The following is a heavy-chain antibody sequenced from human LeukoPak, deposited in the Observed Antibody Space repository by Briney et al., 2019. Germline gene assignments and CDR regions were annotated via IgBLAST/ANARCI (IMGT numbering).Heavy chain of an antibody. Sequence: GGSLRLSCAASGFTFSSYWMHWVRQPPGKGLVWVSRINGDGSTTHYAYSVKGRFTISRDNAKNTLYLQMNSLRAEDTAVYYCVRRLATAGVLDFWGQGTLVTVSA. J-gene: IGHJ4*02. CDR3: VRRLATAGVLDF. CDR2: INGDGSTT. V-gene: IGHV3-74*01. CDR1: GFTFSSYW. D-gene: IGHD6-13*01.